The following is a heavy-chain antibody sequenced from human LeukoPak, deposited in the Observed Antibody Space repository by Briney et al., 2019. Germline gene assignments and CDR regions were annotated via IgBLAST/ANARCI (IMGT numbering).Heavy chain of an antibody. CDR1: GGSIISYY. D-gene: IGHD3-10*01. Sequence: SETLSLTCTVSGGSIISYYWTWIRQPPGKGLEWIGYIYYSGSTNYNPSPKSRVTISVDTSNNHFSLKLSSVTAADTAVYYCARGPPGGQFDPWGQGTLVTVSS. J-gene: IGHJ5*02. V-gene: IGHV4-59*01. CDR3: ARGPPGGQFDP. CDR2: IYYSGST.